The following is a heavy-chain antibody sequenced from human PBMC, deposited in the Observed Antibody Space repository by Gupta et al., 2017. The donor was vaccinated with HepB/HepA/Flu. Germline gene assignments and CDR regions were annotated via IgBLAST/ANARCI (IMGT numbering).Heavy chain of an antibody. CDR3: ARDMKTSYLYYMGV. J-gene: IGHJ6*04. V-gene: IGHV3-33*01. D-gene: IGHD2-21*01. CDR1: GFLFNKYG. CDR2: IWNDGTNK. Sequence: QVQLVESGGGVVQPGRSLRLSCAASGFLFNKYGMHWVRQAPGKGLEWVAVIWNDGTNKYYAESVKGRYIISRDNSRNTLYLQMNNLGVEDTAVYYCARDMKTSYLYYMGVWGKGTTVIVSS.